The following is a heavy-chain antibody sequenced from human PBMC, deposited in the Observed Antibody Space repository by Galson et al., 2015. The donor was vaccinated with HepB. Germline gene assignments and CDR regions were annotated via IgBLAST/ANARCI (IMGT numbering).Heavy chain of an antibody. D-gene: IGHD3-9*01. CDR3: ARQMAGYFSFDI. CDR1: GGSININNYY. V-gene: IGHV4-39*01. CDR2: IFYTGNT. Sequence: LSLTCTVSGGSININNYYWAWLRQPPGKDLEWIGSIFYTGNTYYSPSLKRRVTISEDTSENHLSLKLRSVTVADTAVYYCARQMAGYFSFDIWGQGILVTVSS. J-gene: IGHJ4*02.